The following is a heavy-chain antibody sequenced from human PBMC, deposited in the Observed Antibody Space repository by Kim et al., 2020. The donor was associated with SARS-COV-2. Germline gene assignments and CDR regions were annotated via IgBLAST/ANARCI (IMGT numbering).Heavy chain of an antibody. D-gene: IGHD2-2*01. V-gene: IGHV3-43*01. J-gene: IGHJ6*02. Sequence: VKGRFNISRDNSKNSLYLQMNRLRTEDTALYYCAKESPALRITLYGMDVWGQGTTVTVSS. CDR3: AKESPALRITLYGMDV.